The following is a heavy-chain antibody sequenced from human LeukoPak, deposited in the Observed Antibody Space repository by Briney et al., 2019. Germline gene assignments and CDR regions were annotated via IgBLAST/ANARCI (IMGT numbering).Heavy chain of an antibody. D-gene: IGHD3-10*01. V-gene: IGHV4-4*07. CDR3: ARSMVRGVIRWAYYMDV. Sequence: KPSETLSLTCTVSGGSISSYYWSWIRQPAGKGLEWIGRIYTSGSTNYNPSPKSRVTISVDKSKNQFSLKLSSVTAADTAVYYCARSMVRGVIRWAYYMDVWGKGTTVTVSS. CDR2: IYTSGST. J-gene: IGHJ6*03. CDR1: GGSISSYY.